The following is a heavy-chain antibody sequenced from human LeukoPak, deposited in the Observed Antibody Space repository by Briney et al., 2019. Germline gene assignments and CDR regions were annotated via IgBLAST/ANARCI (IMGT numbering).Heavy chain of an antibody. J-gene: IGHJ6*03. CDR1: GFTFSRYA. CDR3: AKIQEIAAAGSYYYYYYMDV. D-gene: IGHD6-13*01. V-gene: IGHV3-30*04. Sequence: GGSLRLSCAASGFTFSRYAMHWVRQAPGKGLEWVALISYDGSNKYYADSVKGRFTISRDNSKNTLYLQMDSLRAEDTAVYYCAKIQEIAAAGSYYYYYYMDVWGKGTTVTISS. CDR2: ISYDGSNK.